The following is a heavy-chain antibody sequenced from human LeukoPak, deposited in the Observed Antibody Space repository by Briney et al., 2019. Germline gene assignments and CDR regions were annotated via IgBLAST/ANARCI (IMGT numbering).Heavy chain of an antibody. CDR2: INSDGSST. D-gene: IGHD3-10*02. J-gene: IGHJ4*02. CDR1: GFTFSSYW. Sequence: PGGSLRLSCAASGFTFSSYWMHWVRQAPGKGLVWVSRINSDGSSTSYADSVKGRFTISRDNAKNALYLQMNSLRAEDTAVYYCARGRNVQMSALDYWGQGTLVTVSS. V-gene: IGHV3-74*01. CDR3: ARGRNVQMSALDY.